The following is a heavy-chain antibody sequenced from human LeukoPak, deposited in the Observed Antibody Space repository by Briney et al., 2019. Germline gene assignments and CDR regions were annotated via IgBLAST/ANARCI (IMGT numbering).Heavy chain of an antibody. J-gene: IGHJ3*02. Sequence: ASVKVSCKASGYTFTSYGISWVRQAPGQGLEWMGWISAYNGNTNYPQKLQGRVTMTTDTSTSTAYMELRSLRSDDTAVYYCAREVPNVYGDYVRSAFDIWGQGTMVTVSS. CDR3: AREVPNVYGDYVRSAFDI. V-gene: IGHV1-18*01. CDR1: GYTFTSYG. CDR2: ISAYNGNT. D-gene: IGHD4-17*01.